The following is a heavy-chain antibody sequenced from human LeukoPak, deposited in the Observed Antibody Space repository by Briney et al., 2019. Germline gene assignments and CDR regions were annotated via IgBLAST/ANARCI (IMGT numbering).Heavy chain of an antibody. CDR2: IYGDSIT. D-gene: IGHD2-15*01. V-gene: IGHV3-66*01. Sequence: GTLSLTCAVSGGSISSNNWWSWVRQAPGKGLEWISVIYGDSITDYVDSVKGRFTISRDNSKNTLYLQMNSLRVEDTAVYYCAREGSGGYSPFDFWGRGTLVTVSS. CDR3: AREGSGGYSPFDF. J-gene: IGHJ4*02. CDR1: GSISSNNW.